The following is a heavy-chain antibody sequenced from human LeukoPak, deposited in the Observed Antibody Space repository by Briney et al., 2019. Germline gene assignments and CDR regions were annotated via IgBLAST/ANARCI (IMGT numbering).Heavy chain of an antibody. V-gene: IGHV3-48*04. J-gene: IGHJ5*02. Sequence: GGSLRLSCAASGFTFSSYSMNWVRQAPGKGLECVSYISSSGSTIYYADSVKGRFTISRDNAKNSLYLQMDSLRAEDTAVYYCASRAFAIRSWGQGALVTVSS. D-gene: IGHD2/OR15-2a*01. CDR1: GFTFSSYS. CDR2: ISSSGSTI. CDR3: ASRAFAIRS.